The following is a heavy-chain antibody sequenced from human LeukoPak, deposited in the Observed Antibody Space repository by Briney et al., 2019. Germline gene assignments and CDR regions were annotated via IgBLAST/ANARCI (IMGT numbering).Heavy chain of an antibody. V-gene: IGHV1-3*01. CDR2: INAGSGNT. D-gene: IGHD3-10*01. CDR1: GYTFTNYA. J-gene: IGHJ4*02. Sequence: GASVKVSCKTSGYTFTNYAMQWVRQAPGQRLEWMGWINAGSGNTKYSQKFQGRVTTTRDTSASIAYMKLSSLRSEDTAVYYCARDRGVTMVRGVIDSFDYWGQGTLVTVSS. CDR3: ARDRGVTMVRGVIDSFDY.